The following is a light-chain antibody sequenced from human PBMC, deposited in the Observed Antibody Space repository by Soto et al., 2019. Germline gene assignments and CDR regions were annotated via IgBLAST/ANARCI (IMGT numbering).Light chain of an antibody. Sequence: QSVLTQPASVSGSPGQSITISCTGTSSDVGGYNYVSWYQQHPGKDPKLIIYEVSNRPSGVSNRFSGSKSGHTASLTISGLQAEDEADYYCNSYTSKSTGVFGTGTKVTVL. J-gene: IGLJ1*01. CDR2: EVS. CDR3: NSYTSKSTGV. CDR1: SSDVGGYNY. V-gene: IGLV2-14*01.